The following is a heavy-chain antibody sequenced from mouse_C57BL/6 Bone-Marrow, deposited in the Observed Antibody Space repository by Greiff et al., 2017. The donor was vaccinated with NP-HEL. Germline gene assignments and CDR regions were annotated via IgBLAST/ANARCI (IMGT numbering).Heavy chain of an antibody. J-gene: IGHJ1*03. CDR3: ASSRWLLVYWYFYV. CDR1: GFTFSDYG. CDR2: ISSGSSPI. D-gene: IGHD2-3*01. V-gene: IGHV5-17*01. Sequence: DVQLLESGGGLVKPGGSLKLSCAASGFTFSDYGMHWVRQAPAKGLEWVAYISSGSSPIYYADTVKGRFTFSRDNAKNTLFLQMTSLRSEDTAMYYCASSRWLLVYWYFYVWGTGTTVTVSS.